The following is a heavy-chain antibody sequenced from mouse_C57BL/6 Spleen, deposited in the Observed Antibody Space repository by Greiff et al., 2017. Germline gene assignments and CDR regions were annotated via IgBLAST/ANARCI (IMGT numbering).Heavy chain of an antibody. Sequence: VQLKESGAELVRPGASVKLSCTASGFNIKDDYMHWVKQRPEQGLEWIGWIDPENGDTEYASKFQGKATITADTSSNTAYLQLSSLTSEDTAVYYCTTPLSNPFAYWGQGTLVTVSA. V-gene: IGHV14-4*01. CDR3: TTPLSNPFAY. D-gene: IGHD2-5*01. CDR1: GFNIKDDY. CDR2: IDPENGDT. J-gene: IGHJ3*01.